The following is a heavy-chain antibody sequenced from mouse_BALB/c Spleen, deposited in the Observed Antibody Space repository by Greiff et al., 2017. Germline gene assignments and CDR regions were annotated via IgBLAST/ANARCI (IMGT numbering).Heavy chain of an antibody. J-gene: IGHJ4*01. Sequence: VHLVESGPGLVAPSQSLSITRPVSGFSLTSYGVHRVRQPPGKGPEWLGVIWAGGSTNYNSALMSRLSISKDNSKSQVFLKMNSLQTDDTAMYYCAREGYYGYYYAMDYWGQGTSVTVSS. CDR1: GFSLTSYG. CDR3: AREGYYGYYYAMDY. CDR2: IWAGGST. D-gene: IGHD1-1*01. V-gene: IGHV2-9*02.